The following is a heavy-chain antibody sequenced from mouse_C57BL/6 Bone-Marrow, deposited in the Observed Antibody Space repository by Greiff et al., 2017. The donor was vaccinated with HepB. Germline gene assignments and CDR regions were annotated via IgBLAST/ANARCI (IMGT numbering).Heavy chain of an antibody. CDR1: GFTFSDYG. V-gene: IGHV5-17*01. CDR3: ARGYYGSSPYWYFDV. J-gene: IGHJ1*03. Sequence: EVKLVESGGGLVKPGGSLKLSCAASGFTFSDYGMHWVRQAPEKGLEWVAYISSGSSTIYYADTVKGRFTISRDNAKNTLFLQMTSLRSEATAMYYCARGYYGSSPYWYFDVWGTGTTVTVSS. CDR2: ISSGSSTI. D-gene: IGHD1-1*01.